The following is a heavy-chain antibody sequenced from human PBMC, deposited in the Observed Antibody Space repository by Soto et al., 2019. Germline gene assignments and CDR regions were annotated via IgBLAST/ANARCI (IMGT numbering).Heavy chain of an antibody. CDR3: ARGPPVLVPDQLLSKRWFDP. CDR1: GYSFTSYW. CDR2: IYPGDSDT. Sequence: GESLKISCKGSGYSFTSYWIGWVRQMPGKGLEWMGIIYPGDSDTRYSPSFQGQVTISADKSISTAYLQWSSLKASDTAMYYCARGPPVLVPDQLLSKRWFDPWGQGTLVTVSS. D-gene: IGHD2-2*01. V-gene: IGHV5-51*01. J-gene: IGHJ5*02.